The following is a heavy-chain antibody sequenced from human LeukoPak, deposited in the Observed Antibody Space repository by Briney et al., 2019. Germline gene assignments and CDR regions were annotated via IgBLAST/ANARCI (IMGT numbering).Heavy chain of an antibody. J-gene: IGHJ3*02. Sequence: NPSETLSLTCTVSGGSISSSSYYWGWIRQPPGKGLEWIGSIYYSGSTYHNPSLKSRVTISVDTSKNQFSLKLSSVTAADTAVYYCARHYSYYYDSSGYLSAFDIWGQGTMVTVSS. V-gene: IGHV4-39*01. D-gene: IGHD3-22*01. CDR1: GGSISSSSYY. CDR3: ARHYSYYYDSSGYLSAFDI. CDR2: IYYSGST.